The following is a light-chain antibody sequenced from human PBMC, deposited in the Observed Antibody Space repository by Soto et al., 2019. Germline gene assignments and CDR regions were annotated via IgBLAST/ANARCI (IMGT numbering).Light chain of an antibody. Sequence: QSVLTQPPSASGTPGQRVTISCSGGSSNIGSYTVNWYQQLPGTAPKLLIYTSNQRPSGVPDRFSGSKSGTSASLSISGLQSEDEAEYYCAAWDDSLNGPVFGGGTKLTVL. J-gene: IGLJ2*01. CDR2: TSN. CDR3: AAWDDSLNGPV. CDR1: SSNIGSYT. V-gene: IGLV1-44*01.